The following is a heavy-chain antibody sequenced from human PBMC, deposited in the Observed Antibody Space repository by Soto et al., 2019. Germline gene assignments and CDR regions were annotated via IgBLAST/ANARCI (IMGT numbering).Heavy chain of an antibody. Sequence: GGSLRLSCAASGFTFSSYAMSWVRQAPGKGLEWVGRIKSKTDGGTTDYAAPVKGRFTISRDDSKNTLYLQMNSLKTEDTAVYYCSTNTYYVYVWGSYRYSSDAFDIWGQGTMVTVSS. CDR3: STNTYYVYVWGSYRYSSDAFDI. J-gene: IGHJ3*02. D-gene: IGHD3-16*02. CDR2: IKSKTDGGTT. V-gene: IGHV3-15*01. CDR1: GFTFSSYA.